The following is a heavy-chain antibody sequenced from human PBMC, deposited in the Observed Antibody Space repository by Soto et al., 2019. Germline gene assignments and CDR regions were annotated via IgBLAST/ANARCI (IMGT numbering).Heavy chain of an antibody. Sequence: PSETLSLTCTVSGDSMKPFYWNWIRQSPTKGLEWIGYIYYSGNTNYNPSLKSRVAISVDTSKNQFYLKLDSVTAADTAVYYCARGVYDYWSGYYAGSGLDVWGQGTTVTVSS. J-gene: IGHJ6*02. V-gene: IGHV4-59*13. D-gene: IGHD3-3*01. CDR3: ARGVYDYWSGYYAGSGLDV. CDR2: IYYSGNT. CDR1: GDSMKPFY.